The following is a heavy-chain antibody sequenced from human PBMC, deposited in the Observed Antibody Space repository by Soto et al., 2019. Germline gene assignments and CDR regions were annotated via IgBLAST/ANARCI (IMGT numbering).Heavy chain of an antibody. D-gene: IGHD3-10*01. CDR3: ARALPPYGSGSYNWFDP. Sequence: QVQLVQSGAEVQKPGASVKVSCKASGYTFPNYGISWVRQAPGQGLEWMGWINVYNGNTYYAQKFQGRVTMTTDTSTSIAYMDLRSLRSDDTAVYYCARALPPYGSGSYNWFDPWGQGTLVTVSS. J-gene: IGHJ5*02. CDR1: GYTFPNYG. CDR2: INVYNGNT. V-gene: IGHV1-18*01.